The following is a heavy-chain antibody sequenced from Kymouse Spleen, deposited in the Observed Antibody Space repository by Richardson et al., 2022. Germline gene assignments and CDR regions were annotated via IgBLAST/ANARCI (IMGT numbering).Heavy chain of an antibody. CDR2: ISWNSGSI. Sequence: EVQLVESGGGLVQPGRSLRLSCAASGFTFDDYAMHWVRQAPGKGLEWVSGISWNSGSIGYADSVKGRFTISRDNAKNSLYLQMNSLRAEDTALYYCAKDPDILTGYPFDYWGQGTLVTVSS. CDR3: AKDPDILTGYPFDY. CDR1: GFTFDDYA. J-gene: IGHJ4*02. V-gene: IGHV3-9*01. D-gene: IGHD3-9*01.